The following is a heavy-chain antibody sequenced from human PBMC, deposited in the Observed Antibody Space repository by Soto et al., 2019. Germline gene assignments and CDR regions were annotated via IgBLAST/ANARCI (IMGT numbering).Heavy chain of an antibody. D-gene: IGHD2-2*01. V-gene: IGHV3-74*01. CDR3: ARGGVPAAMSY. J-gene: IGHJ4*02. CDR2: INSDGSNT. Sequence: EVPLVESGGGLVQPGGSLRLSCAASGFTFSSFWMHWVRQAPGEGLVWVSRINSDGSNTNYADSVKGRFTISRDNAKTTLYLQMNSLRAEDTAVYYCARGGVPAAMSYWGQGTLVTVSS. CDR1: GFTFSSFW.